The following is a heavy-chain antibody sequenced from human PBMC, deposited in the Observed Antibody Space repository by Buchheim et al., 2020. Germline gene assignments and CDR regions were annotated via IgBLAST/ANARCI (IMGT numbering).Heavy chain of an antibody. V-gene: IGHV3-23*01. D-gene: IGHD2-8*02. CDR3: AITRWCELPAAPPFVY. CDR1: GFTFSSYA. CDR2: ISGSGGNK. Sequence: EVQLLESGGGLVQPGGSLRLSCAASGFTFSSYAMSWVRQAPGKGLEWVSSISGSGGNKYYADSVKGRFTVSRDNSQNTLYLQMNSLRAEDTAVYYCAITRWCELPAAPPFVYCGQGTL. J-gene: IGHJ4*02.